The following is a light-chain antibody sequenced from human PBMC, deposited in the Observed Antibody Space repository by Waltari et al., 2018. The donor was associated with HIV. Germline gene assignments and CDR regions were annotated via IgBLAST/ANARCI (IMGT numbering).Light chain of an antibody. CDR1: SSDFGGYNY. Sequence: QSALTQPASVSGSPGQSITLSRTGTSSDFGGYNYVSWDQQHPGKAPKLMIYEVTYRPSGVSNRFSGSRSGNMASLTISGLQAEDEADYYCCSFTSTTFVFGTGTKVTVL. V-gene: IGLV2-14*01. CDR2: EVT. J-gene: IGLJ1*01. CDR3: CSFTSTTFV.